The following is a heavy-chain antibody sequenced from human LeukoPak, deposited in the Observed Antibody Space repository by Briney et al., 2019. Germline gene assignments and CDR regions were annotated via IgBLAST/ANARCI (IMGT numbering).Heavy chain of an antibody. CDR2: IYYSGST. Sequence: SQTLSLTCTVSGGSISSGDYYWSWIRQTPGKGLEWIGYIYYSGSTYYNPSLKSRVTISVDMSKNQFSLKLSSVTAADTAVYYCARGGGSSWYPSLFDYWGQGTLVTVSS. V-gene: IGHV4-30-4*08. CDR1: GGSISSGDYY. D-gene: IGHD6-13*01. CDR3: ARGGGSSWYPSLFDY. J-gene: IGHJ4*02.